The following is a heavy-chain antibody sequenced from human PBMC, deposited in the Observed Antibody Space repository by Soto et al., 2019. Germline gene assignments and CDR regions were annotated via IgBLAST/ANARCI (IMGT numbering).Heavy chain of an antibody. CDR3: ARIRSRRGFGSEEKTTLHYYCGIAV. Sequence: QVQLQESGPGLVKPSQTLSLTCTVSGGSISSGGYYWSWIRQHPGKGLEWIGYIYYSGSTYYNPSLKGRVPMSVDAATTHCAMSLSAGITGNRAENYCARIRSRRGFGSEEKTTLHYYCGIAVWGQGTTVTVSS. CDR2: IYYSGST. D-gene: IGHD1-26*01. CDR1: GGSISSGGYY. J-gene: IGHJ6*02. V-gene: IGHV4-31*03.